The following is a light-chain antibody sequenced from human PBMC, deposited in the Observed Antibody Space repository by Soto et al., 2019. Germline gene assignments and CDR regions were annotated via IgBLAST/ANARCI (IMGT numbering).Light chain of an antibody. CDR2: GAS. CDR1: QSIHTN. J-gene: IGKJ1*01. Sequence: ETVMTQSEATLSVSPGERATLSCRASQSIHTNLAWYQQKPGQPPRLLIYGASTRVTGIPTSFSGSGSGTEFTLTISSLQSEDFAVYYCQQYNNWPRTFGQGTKVEIK. V-gene: IGKV3-15*01. CDR3: QQYNNWPRT.